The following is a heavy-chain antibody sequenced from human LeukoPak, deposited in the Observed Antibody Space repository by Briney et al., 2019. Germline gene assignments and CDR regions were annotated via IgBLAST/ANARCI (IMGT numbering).Heavy chain of an antibody. CDR3: ARGCSGGRCYPVDAFDI. CDR1: GYTFTNYG. D-gene: IGHD2-15*01. J-gene: IGHJ3*02. V-gene: IGHV1-18*01. Sequence: GASVKVSCKASGYTFTNYGISWVRQAPGQGLEWMGWISAYNGNTNYAQKLQVRISMTTDTSTSTAYMELRSLRSDDTAVYYCARGCSGGRCYPVDAFDIWGQGTVVTVSS. CDR2: ISAYNGNT.